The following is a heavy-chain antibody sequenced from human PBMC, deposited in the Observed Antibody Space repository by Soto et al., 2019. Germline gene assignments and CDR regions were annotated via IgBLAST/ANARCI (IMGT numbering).Heavy chain of an antibody. V-gene: IGHV3-23*01. CDR2: FSGSGSST. Sequence: GGSLRLSFSASGFTFSSYAMSWVPQAPGRGLEGVSAFSGSGSSTYSADSVKGRFTISRDNSKNTLYLKMNRLRAEDTAVYYCAKDLTVVRLDYWGQGTLVTVSS. D-gene: IGHD2-15*01. CDR1: GFTFSSYA. CDR3: AKDLTVVRLDY. J-gene: IGHJ4*02.